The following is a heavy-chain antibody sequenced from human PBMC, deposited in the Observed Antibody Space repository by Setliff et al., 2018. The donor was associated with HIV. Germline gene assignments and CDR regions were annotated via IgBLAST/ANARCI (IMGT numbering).Heavy chain of an antibody. CDR3: VREGAGSGSYYLDF. CDR1: GYSISSGYY. J-gene: IGHJ4*02. V-gene: IGHV4-38-2*02. D-gene: IGHD3-10*01. CDR2: IYPSGRT. Sequence: SETLSLTCTVSGYSISSGYYWNWIRQSPGKGLEWMGYIYPSGRTYYNPSLKNRVTMSIDRSKKQFSLNLSSVTAADTALYFCVREGAGSGSYYLDFWGQGILVTVSS.